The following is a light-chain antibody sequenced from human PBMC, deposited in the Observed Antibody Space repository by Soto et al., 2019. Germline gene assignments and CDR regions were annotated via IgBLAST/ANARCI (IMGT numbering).Light chain of an antibody. CDR1: QSLSKF. V-gene: IGKV1-39*01. Sequence: DIQMTQSPSSLSASVGDRVTITCRASQSLSKFLNWYQQKPGKAPDLVIYRASNLQSGVPSRFSGSGSGTDFTLTISSLQPEDFATYFCRQSYSSPHTFSQGTRL. CDR3: RQSYSSPHT. CDR2: RAS. J-gene: IGKJ5*01.